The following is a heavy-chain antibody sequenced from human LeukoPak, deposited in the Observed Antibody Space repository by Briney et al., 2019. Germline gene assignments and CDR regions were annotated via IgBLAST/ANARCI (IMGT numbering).Heavy chain of an antibody. Sequence: GGSLRLSCAASGFTFSSYDMHWVRQAPGKGLEWVAVLWYDGNNRYYADSVKGRFTISRDNSKNTLYLQMNSLRGEDTAVYYCARALGNSTGDYWGQGTLVTVSS. V-gene: IGHV3-33*01. CDR2: LWYDGNNR. CDR1: GFTFSSYD. CDR3: ARALGNSTGDY. D-gene: IGHD7-27*01. J-gene: IGHJ4*02.